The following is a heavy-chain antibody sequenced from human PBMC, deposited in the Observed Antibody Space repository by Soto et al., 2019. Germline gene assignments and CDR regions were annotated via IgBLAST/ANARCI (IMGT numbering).Heavy chain of an antibody. J-gene: IGHJ4*02. CDR3: ARGDSSSWYPYYFDY. V-gene: IGHV4-59*01. CDR1: GGSISSYY. Sequence: SETLSLTCTVSGGSISSYYWSWIRQPPGKGLEWIGYIYYSGSTNYNPSLKSRVTISVDTSKNQFSLKLSSVTAADTAVYYCARGDSSSWYPYYFDYWGQGTLVTVSS. D-gene: IGHD6-13*01. CDR2: IYYSGST.